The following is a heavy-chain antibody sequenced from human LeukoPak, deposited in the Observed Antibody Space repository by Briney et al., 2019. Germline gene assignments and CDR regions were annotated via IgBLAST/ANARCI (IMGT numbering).Heavy chain of an antibody. J-gene: IGHJ4*02. CDR3: AKLIGYCSGGSCGGFDY. CDR2: ISGSGGST. D-gene: IGHD2-15*01. Sequence: GGSLRLSCAASGFTFSSYAMSWVRQAPGKGLEWVSAISGSGGSTYYADSVKGRFTISRDNSKNTLYLQMNSLRAEDTAVYYCAKLIGYCSGGSCGGFDYWGQGTLVTVSS. CDR1: GFTFSSYA. V-gene: IGHV3-23*01.